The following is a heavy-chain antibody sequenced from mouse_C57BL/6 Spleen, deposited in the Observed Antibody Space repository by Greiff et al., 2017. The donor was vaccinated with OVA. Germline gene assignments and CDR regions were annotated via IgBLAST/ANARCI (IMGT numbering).Heavy chain of an antibody. CDR3: ARYDYDGWFAY. V-gene: IGHV1-61*01. CDR1: GYTFTSYW. Sequence: QVQLQQPGAELVRPGSSVKLSCKASGYTFTSYWMDWVKQRPGQGLEWIGNIYPSDSETHYNQKFKDKATLTVDKSSSTAYMQLSSLTSEDSAVYYCARYDYDGWFAYWGQGTLVTVSA. D-gene: IGHD2-4*01. J-gene: IGHJ3*01. CDR2: IYPSDSET.